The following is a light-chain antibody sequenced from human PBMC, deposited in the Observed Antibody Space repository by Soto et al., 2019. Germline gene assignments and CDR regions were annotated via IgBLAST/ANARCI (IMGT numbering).Light chain of an antibody. V-gene: IGLV2-14*01. Sequence: QSVLTQPASVSGSPGQSRTISCTGTSSDVGGYNYVSWYQQHPGKAPKPMIYDVSNRPSGVSNRFSGSKSGNTASLTISGLQAEDEADYYCSSYTSSSTLLYVFGTGTKVTVL. J-gene: IGLJ1*01. CDR1: SSDVGGYNY. CDR3: SSYTSSSTLLYV. CDR2: DVS.